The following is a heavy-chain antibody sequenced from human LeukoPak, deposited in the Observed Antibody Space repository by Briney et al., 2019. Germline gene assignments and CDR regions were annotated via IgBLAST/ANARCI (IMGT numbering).Heavy chain of an antibody. Sequence: GGSLRLSCAASGFTFSTCGMSWVRQAPGKGLEWVSYISSSGSTIYYADSVKGRFTISRDNAKNSLYLQMNSLRAEDTAVYYCAELGITMIGGVWGNGTTVTISS. CDR2: ISSSGSTI. CDR1: GFTFSTCG. J-gene: IGHJ6*04. D-gene: IGHD3-10*02. V-gene: IGHV3-48*04. CDR3: AELGITMIGGV.